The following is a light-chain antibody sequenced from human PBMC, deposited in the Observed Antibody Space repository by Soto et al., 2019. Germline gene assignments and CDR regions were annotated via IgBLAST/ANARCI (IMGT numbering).Light chain of an antibody. CDR2: DAS. CDR1: QSISSW. V-gene: IGKV1-5*01. J-gene: IGKJ1*01. Sequence: DIQMTQSPSTLSASVGDRVTITCRASQSISSWLAWYQQKPGKAPKLLIYDASSLETGVPSRFSGSGSGTEFTLTISSLQPADFATYFCQQYNSPWTFGQGTKVEIK. CDR3: QQYNSPWT.